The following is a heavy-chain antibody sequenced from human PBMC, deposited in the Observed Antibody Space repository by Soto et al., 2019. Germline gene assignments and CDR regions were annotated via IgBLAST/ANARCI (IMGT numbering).Heavy chain of an antibody. J-gene: IGHJ6*02. CDR3: ARVGPMAARTNYYYYGMDV. V-gene: IGHV4-59*01. D-gene: IGHD6-6*01. Sequence: QVQLQESGPGLVKPSETLSLTCTVSGGSISSYYWSWIRQPPGKGLEWIGYIYYSGSTNYNPSLKSRVTISVDTSKNQFSLKLSSVTAADTAVYYCARVGPMAARTNYYYYGMDVWGQGTTVTVSS. CDR2: IYYSGST. CDR1: GGSISSYY.